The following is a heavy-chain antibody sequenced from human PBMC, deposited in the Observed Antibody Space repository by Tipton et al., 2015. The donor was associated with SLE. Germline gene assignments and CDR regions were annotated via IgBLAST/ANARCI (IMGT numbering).Heavy chain of an antibody. J-gene: IGHJ6*02. CDR1: GGSISSATYY. D-gene: IGHD6-19*01. Sequence: TLSLTCTVSGGSISSATYYWSWFRQPAGKGLEWIGRVYISGSTNYNPSLESRVSISLDTSKNHFSLKLHSLTAADAAVYYCARQVAGVDYYYYAMDVWGQGTTVTVSS. CDR2: VYISGST. V-gene: IGHV4-61*02. CDR3: ARQVAGVDYYYYAMDV.